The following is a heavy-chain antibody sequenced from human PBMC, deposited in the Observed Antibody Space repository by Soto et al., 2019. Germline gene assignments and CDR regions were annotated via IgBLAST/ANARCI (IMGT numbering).Heavy chain of an antibody. D-gene: IGHD6-19*01. CDR2: FDPEDGET. Sequence: GASVKVSCKVSGYTITELSMHWVRQAPGKGLEWMGGFDPEDGETIYAQKFQGRVTMTEDTSTDTAYMELSSLRSEDTAVYYCATDSGSGWYYFDYWGQGTLVTVSS. V-gene: IGHV1-24*01. J-gene: IGHJ4*02. CDR3: ATDSGSGWYYFDY. CDR1: GYTITELS.